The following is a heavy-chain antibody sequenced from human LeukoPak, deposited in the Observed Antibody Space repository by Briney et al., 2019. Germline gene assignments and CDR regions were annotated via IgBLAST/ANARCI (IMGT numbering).Heavy chain of an antibody. J-gene: IGHJ5*02. V-gene: IGHV4-4*07. D-gene: IGHD3-16*01. CDR3: ARDDYDYSGGNWFDP. Sequence: SETLSLTCTVSGGSISSYYWSWIRQPAGKGLEWIGRIYTSGSTNYNPSPKSRVTMSVDTSKNHFSLKLSSVTAADTAIYYCARDDYDYSGGNWFDPWGQGTLVTVSS. CDR2: IYTSGST. CDR1: GGSISSYY.